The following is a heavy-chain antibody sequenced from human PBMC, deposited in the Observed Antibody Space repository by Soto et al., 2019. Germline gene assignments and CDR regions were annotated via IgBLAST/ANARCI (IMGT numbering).Heavy chain of an antibody. Sequence: QVQLQESGPGLVKPSQTLSLTCTVSGGSISTGGYYWNWIRHHPGKGLEWSGYFYYSGSTYYNPSLKSRVTISVNSSKNQFSLKLSSVTAADTAVYYCARSVFPWGQGTLVTVSS. CDR3: ARSVFP. V-gene: IGHV4-31*03. J-gene: IGHJ5*02. CDR1: GGSISTGGYY. CDR2: FYYSGST.